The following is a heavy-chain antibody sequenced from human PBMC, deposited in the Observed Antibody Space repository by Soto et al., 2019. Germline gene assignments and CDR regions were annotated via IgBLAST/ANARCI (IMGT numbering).Heavy chain of an antibody. Sequence: ASVKVSCKASGYTFTSYAMHWVRQAPGQRLEWMGWINAGNGNTKYSQKFQGRVTITRDTSASTAYMELSSLRSEDTAVYYCGRGVVYAILYYYYMDVWGKGTTVTVSS. V-gene: IGHV1-3*01. D-gene: IGHD2-8*02. CDR3: GRGVVYAILYYYYMDV. J-gene: IGHJ6*03. CDR1: GYTFTSYA. CDR2: INAGNGNT.